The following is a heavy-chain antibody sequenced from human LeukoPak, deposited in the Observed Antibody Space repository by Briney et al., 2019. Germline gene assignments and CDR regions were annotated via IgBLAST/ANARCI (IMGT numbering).Heavy chain of an antibody. V-gene: IGHV1-46*01. CDR3: ARGGSEQLSPPFDS. D-gene: IGHD3-10*01. CDR1: GYTLTSYF. J-gene: IGHJ4*02. CDR2: INPSGGST. Sequence: ASVKVSCKASGYTLTSYFIHWVRQAPGQGLEWMAMINPSGGSTNYAQKFQGRVTMTRDTSTSTAYMELSSLRSGDTALYYCARGGSEQLSPPFDSWGQGTLVTVSS.